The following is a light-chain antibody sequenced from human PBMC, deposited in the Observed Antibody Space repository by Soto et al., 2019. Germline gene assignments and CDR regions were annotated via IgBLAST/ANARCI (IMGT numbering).Light chain of an antibody. V-gene: IGKV3-20*01. CDR1: QSVAGTR. CDR3: QQHDSPPFT. Sequence: EIVLTQSPGTLSLSPGESATLSCRASQSVAGTRLAWYQQKPGQAPRLLIYDASSRSTGTPNRFSGSASGTDFTLSSSRLQPEDFAVYYCQQHDSPPFTFGPGTKVDIK. J-gene: IGKJ3*01. CDR2: DAS.